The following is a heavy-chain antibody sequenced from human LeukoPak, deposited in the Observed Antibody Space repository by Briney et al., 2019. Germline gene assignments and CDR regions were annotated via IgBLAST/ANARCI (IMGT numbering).Heavy chain of an antibody. CDR1: GFTFSSYS. CDR2: ITWNSHSI. V-gene: IGHV3-9*01. Sequence: PGGSLRLSCAASGFTFSSYSMNWVRQAPGKGLEWVSGITWNSHSIAYADSVKGRFIISRDNAKNSLYLQMNSLRAEDTALYYCAKDISVGIVAEPVAMVSPLDVWGQGTMVTVSS. CDR3: AKDISVGIVAEPVAMVSPLDV. D-gene: IGHD2-2*01. J-gene: IGHJ3*01.